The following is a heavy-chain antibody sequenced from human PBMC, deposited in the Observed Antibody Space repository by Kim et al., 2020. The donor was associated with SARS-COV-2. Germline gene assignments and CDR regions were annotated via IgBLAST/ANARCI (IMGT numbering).Heavy chain of an antibody. V-gene: IGHV4-61*02. J-gene: IGHJ4*02. CDR3: ARSYYDILTGYYSYYFDY. D-gene: IGHD3-9*01. Sequence: SETLSLTCTVSGGSISSGSYYWSWIRQPAGKGLEWIGRIYTSGSTNYNPSLKSRVTISVDTSKNQFSLKLSSVTAADTAVYYCARSYYDILTGYYSYYFDYWGQGTLVTVSS. CDR2: IYTSGST. CDR1: GGSISSGSYY.